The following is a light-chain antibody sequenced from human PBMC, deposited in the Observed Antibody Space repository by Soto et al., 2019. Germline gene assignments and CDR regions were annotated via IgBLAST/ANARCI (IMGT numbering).Light chain of an antibody. CDR1: QSIGNW. CDR2: DDS. V-gene: IGKV1-5*01. J-gene: IGKJ1*01. CDR3: QQYNSYSSM. Sequence: DIQMTQSPSTLSASVGDRVTITCRASQSIGNWLAWYQQKPGKAPKLLIYDDSTLESGVPSRFSGSGSGTEFTLTISSLQPDDFATYYCQQYNSYSSMFGHGTKVEIK.